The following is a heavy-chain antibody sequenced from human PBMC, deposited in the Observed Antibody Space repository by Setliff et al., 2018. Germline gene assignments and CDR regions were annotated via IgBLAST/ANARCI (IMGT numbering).Heavy chain of an antibody. CDR2: SIPISGTT. CDR3: ASSRDYNFWSGYYSPLDY. V-gene: IGHV1-69*13. Sequence: SVKVSCKASGYTFTSYGISWVRQAPGQGLEWMGRSIPISGTTKYAQKFQDRVTITADESTSTAYMELSSLRSEDTAVYYCASSRDYNFWSGYYSPLDYWGQGTLVTVSS. CDR1: GYTFTSYG. J-gene: IGHJ4*02. D-gene: IGHD3-3*01.